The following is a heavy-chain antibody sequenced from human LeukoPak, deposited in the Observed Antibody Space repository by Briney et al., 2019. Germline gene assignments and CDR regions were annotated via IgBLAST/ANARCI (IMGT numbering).Heavy chain of an antibody. CDR3: ATFNFYYGSGSYRPSWDWFDP. D-gene: IGHD3-10*01. V-gene: IGHV4-34*10. Sequence: SETLSLTCAVYGGSFSGYYWGWIRQPPGKGLEWIGEINHSGSTNYNPSLRSRISMSVDTSKNQFSLKLNSVTAADTAVYYCATFNFYYGSGSYRPSWDWFDPWGQGTLVTVPS. CDR1: GGSFSGYY. J-gene: IGHJ5*02. CDR2: INHSGST.